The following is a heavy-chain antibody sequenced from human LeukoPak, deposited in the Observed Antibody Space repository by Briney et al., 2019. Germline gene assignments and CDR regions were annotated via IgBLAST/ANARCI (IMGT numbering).Heavy chain of an antibody. V-gene: IGHV4-39*01. CDR2: IYYSGST. CDR1: SGSISSSSYY. J-gene: IGHJ4*02. CDR3: ATFTYYDFWSGYPAEDY. D-gene: IGHD3-3*01. Sequence: PSETLSLTCTVSSGSISSSSYYWGWIRQPPGKGLEWIGSIYYSGSTYYNPSLKSRVTISVDTSKNQFSLKLSSVTAADTAVYYCATFTYYDFWSGYPAEDYWGQGTLVTVSS.